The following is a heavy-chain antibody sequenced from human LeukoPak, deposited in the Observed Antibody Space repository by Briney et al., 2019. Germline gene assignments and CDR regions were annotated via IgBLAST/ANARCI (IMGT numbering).Heavy chain of an antibody. D-gene: IGHD1-26*01. CDR3: ARASSGSSDY. J-gene: IGHJ4*02. CDR1: GFTFSSYA. Sequence: PGRCLRLSCAASGFTFSSYAMHWVRQAPGKGLEWVAVISYDGSNKYYADSVKGRFTISRDNSKNTLYLQMNSLRAEDTAVYYCARASSGSSDYWGQGTLVTVSS. V-gene: IGHV3-30*04. CDR2: ISYDGSNK.